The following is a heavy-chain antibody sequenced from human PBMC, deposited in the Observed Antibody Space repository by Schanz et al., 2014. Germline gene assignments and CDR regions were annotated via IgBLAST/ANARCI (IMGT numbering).Heavy chain of an antibody. J-gene: IGHJ4*02. CDR1: GFTFSAYG. CDR3: AREDCSATSCYFRY. CDR2: IWYDGNNK. D-gene: IGHD2-21*01. Sequence: QVQLVESGGGVVQPGRSLRLSCAASGFTFSAYGMHWVRQAPGKGLEWVAVIWYDGNNKYYADSVKGRFTISRDNSNNTVYLQMNTLRAEDTAVYYCAREDCSATSCYFRYWGQGTLVTVSS. V-gene: IGHV3-33*01.